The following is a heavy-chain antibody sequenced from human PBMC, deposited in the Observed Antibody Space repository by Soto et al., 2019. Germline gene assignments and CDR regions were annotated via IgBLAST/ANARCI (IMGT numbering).Heavy chain of an antibody. Sequence: ASVKVSCKASGYTFTSYYMHWVRQAPGQGLEWMGIINPSGGSTNYAQKFQGRVTMTRDTSTSTVYMELSSLRSEDTAVYYCARAGYSSGWQGPKYFQHWGEGTLVTVSS. D-gene: IGHD6-19*01. J-gene: IGHJ1*01. V-gene: IGHV1-46*03. CDR1: GYTFTSYY. CDR2: INPSGGST. CDR3: ARAGYSSGWQGPKYFQH.